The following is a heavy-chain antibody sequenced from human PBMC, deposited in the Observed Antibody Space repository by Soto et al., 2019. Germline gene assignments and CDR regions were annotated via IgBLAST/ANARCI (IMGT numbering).Heavy chain of an antibody. V-gene: IGHV3-30-3*01. CDR2: ISHDGRIE. CDR3: ARDGLPDDFRSGGYWCVP. CDR1: GFTFSSFA. Sequence: QVHLVESGGGVVQPGRSLRLSCAASGFTFSSFALHWVRQAPGEGLEWVALISHDGRIENYADSVQGRFIISRDNSKNTVYKQMDSLRLEDTGVYYCARDGLPDDFRSGGYWCVPVGQGTQVAVSS. D-gene: IGHD3-3*01. J-gene: IGHJ5*02.